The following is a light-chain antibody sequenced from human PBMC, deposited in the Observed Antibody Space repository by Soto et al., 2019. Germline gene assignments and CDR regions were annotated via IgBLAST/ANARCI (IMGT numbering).Light chain of an antibody. CDR3: QQYGSSPPLT. CDR2: GAS. V-gene: IGKV3-20*01. J-gene: IGKJ4*01. Sequence: EIVLTQSPGTLSSSPGERATLSCRASQSVSSSYLAWYQQKPGQAPRLLIYGASRRATGIPDRFSGSGSGTDFTLTISRLEPEDFAVYYCQQYGSSPPLTFGGGTKVEIK. CDR1: QSVSSSY.